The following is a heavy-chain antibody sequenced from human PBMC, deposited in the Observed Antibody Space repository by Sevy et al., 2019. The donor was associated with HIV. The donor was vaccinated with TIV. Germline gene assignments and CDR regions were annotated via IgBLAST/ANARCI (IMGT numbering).Heavy chain of an antibody. Sequence: GGSLRLSCAASGFTFSDAWLSWVRQAPGKGLEWVGRVRSKGDGETTDYAAPVKGRFTIARDDSKNVLYVQMNSLKIEDTGVYYCTTEGADWGQGTRVTVSS. J-gene: IGHJ4*02. CDR3: TTEGAD. CDR1: GFTFSDAW. V-gene: IGHV3-15*01. CDR2: VRSKGDGETT.